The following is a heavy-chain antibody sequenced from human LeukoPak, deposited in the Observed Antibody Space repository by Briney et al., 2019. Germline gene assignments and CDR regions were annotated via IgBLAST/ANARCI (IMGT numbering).Heavy chain of an antibody. Sequence: ASVKVSCKASGGTFSSYAISWVRQAPGQGLEWMGRMNPNSGNTGYAQKFQGRVTMTRNTSASTAYMELSSLRSEDTAVYYCARGLSSGDYWGQGTLVTVSS. CDR1: GGTFSSYA. CDR2: MNPNSGNT. D-gene: IGHD6-19*01. J-gene: IGHJ4*02. CDR3: ARGLSSGDY. V-gene: IGHV1-8*02.